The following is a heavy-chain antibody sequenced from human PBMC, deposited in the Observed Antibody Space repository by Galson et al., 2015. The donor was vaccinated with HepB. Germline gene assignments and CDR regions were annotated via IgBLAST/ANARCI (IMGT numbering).Heavy chain of an antibody. CDR3: AGGITMVRGADY. V-gene: IGHV3-7*04. J-gene: IGHJ4*02. D-gene: IGHD3-10*01. CDR2: IKQDGSEK. Sequence: SLRLSCAASGFTFSSYWMTWVRQAPGKGLEWVANIKQDGSEKNYVDSVKGRFTISRDNAKKSVYLQMNSLRAEDTAVYYCAGGITMVRGADYWVQGTLVTVSS. CDR1: GFTFSSYW.